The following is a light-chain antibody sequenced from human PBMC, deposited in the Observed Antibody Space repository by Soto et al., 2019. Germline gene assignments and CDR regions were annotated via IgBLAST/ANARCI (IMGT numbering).Light chain of an antibody. CDR3: CSYAGSSTYV. V-gene: IGLV2-23*02. J-gene: IGLJ1*01. CDR1: SSDVGRYNL. CDR2: EVT. Sequence: QSVLTQPASVSESPGQSITFSCTGTSSDVGRYNLVSWYQHHPGKAPKIMIYEVTKRPSGVSNRFSGSKSGNTASLTISGLQAEDEADYYCCSYAGSSTYVFGTGTKVTVL.